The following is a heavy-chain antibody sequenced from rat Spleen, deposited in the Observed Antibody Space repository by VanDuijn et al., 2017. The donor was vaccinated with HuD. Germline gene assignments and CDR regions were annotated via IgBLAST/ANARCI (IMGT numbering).Heavy chain of an antibody. D-gene: IGHD1-12*01. CDR2: INSGCNKI. CDR3: VRARDYVGY. CDR1: GFNFNDYW. J-gene: IGHJ2*01. Sequence: EVKLVESGGGLVQPGRSLKLSCAASGFNFNDYWMGWVRQAPGKGLEWIGEINSGCNKINYTPSLKDKFTISRDNAQNTLYLQMSKLGSEDTAIYYCVRARDYVGYWGQGVMVTVSS. V-gene: IGHV4-2*01.